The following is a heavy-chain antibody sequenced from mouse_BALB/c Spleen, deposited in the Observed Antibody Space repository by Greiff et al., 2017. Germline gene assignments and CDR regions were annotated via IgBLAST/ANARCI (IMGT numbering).Heavy chain of an antibody. CDR1: GFDFSRYW. CDR3: ARPGSSGFGSYYAMDY. CDR2: INPDSSTI. D-gene: IGHD3-1*01. V-gene: IGHV4-1*02. J-gene: IGHJ4*01. Sequence: EVQLQESGGGLVQPGGSLKLSCAASGFDFSRYWMSWVRQAPGKGLEWIGEINPDSSTINYTPSLKDKFIISRDNAKNTLYLQMSKVRSEDTALYYCARPGSSGFGSYYAMDYWGQGTSVTVSS.